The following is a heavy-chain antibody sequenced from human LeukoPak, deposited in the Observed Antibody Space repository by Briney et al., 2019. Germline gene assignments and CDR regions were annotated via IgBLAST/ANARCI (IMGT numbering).Heavy chain of an antibody. D-gene: IGHD1-26*01. CDR3: AKDWPSSGIYYGQFDF. Sequence: GGSLRLSCAASGFTFSSYAMSWVRQAPGKGLEWVSAMSGGDGSTYYADSVKGRFTISRDNSKKTLYLQMNGLRAEDTAVYYCAKDWPSSGIYYGQFDFWGQGTLVTVS. CDR2: MSGGDGST. V-gene: IGHV3-23*01. J-gene: IGHJ4*02. CDR1: GFTFSSYA.